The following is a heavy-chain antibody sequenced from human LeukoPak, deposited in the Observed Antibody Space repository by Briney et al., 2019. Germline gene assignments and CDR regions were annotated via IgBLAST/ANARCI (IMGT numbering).Heavy chain of an antibody. J-gene: IGHJ4*02. CDR3: AKESLMDIVVVPAARSPFDY. CDR1: GFTFSSYG. V-gene: IGHV3-30*02. CDR2: IRYDGSNK. D-gene: IGHD2-2*03. Sequence: PGGSLRLPCAASGFTFSSYGMHWVRQAPGKGLEWVAFIRYDGSNKYYADSVKGRFTISRDNSKNTLYLQMNSLRAEDTAVYYCAKESLMDIVVVPAARSPFDYWGQGTLVTVSS.